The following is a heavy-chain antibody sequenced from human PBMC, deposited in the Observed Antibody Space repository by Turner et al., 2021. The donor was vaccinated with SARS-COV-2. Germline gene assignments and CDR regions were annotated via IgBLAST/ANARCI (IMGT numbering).Heavy chain of an antibody. D-gene: IGHD2-2*01. CDR2: SYSGGST. CDR1: GLPVSSTY. J-gene: IGHJ4*02. Sequence: ELQLVESGGGLVQPGGSLVLTCAASGLPVSSTYMNWVRKSPVKGLDCVSVSYSGGSTYYADSVKGRFTISRDTSKNTLYLQMNSLRAEYTAVYYCARDLGGTSSLGGYFDYWGQGTLVTVSS. CDR3: ARDLGGTSSLGGYFDY. V-gene: IGHV3-66*02.